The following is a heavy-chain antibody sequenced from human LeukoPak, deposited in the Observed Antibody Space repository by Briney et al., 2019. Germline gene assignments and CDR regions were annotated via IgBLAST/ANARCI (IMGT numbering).Heavy chain of an antibody. CDR3: SKRGAYYFDY. V-gene: IGHV3-23*01. D-gene: IGHD1-26*01. J-gene: IGHJ4*02. Sequence: GGSLRLSCEASGFTFSSSAMSWVRQAPGKGLECISGISGSGGSTDYADSVKGRFTISRDNSKNSLFLQMNNLRAEDTAVYYCSKRGAYYFDYWGQGTLVTVSS. CDR1: GFTFSSSA. CDR2: ISGSGGST.